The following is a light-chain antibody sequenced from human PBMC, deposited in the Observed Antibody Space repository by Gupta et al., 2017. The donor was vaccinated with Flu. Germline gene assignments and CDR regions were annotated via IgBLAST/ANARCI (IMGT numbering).Light chain of an antibody. Sequence: ALTNHRPVSGSPEQSLANSCHGTTSDIGTHPHISWYQQHPGNAPKLMFYDGSKRPLGVPDLFSGSKSGTTALLTSSGLQAEEDADYYCGSYGATVPFGGGTKLTVL. J-gene: IGLJ2*01. CDR3: GSYGATVP. V-gene: IGLV2-11*01. CDR1: TSDIGTHPH. CDR2: DGS.